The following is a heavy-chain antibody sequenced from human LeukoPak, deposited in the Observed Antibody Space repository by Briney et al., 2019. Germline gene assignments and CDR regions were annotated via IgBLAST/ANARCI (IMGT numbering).Heavy chain of an antibody. CDR1: GYTLTELS. CDR3: ATVNRWSHGSGSSHFDY. Sequence: ASVKVSCKASGYTLTELSMHWVRQAPGKGLEWMGGFDPEDGETIYAQKFQGRVTMAEDTSTDTAYMELSSLRSEDTAVYYCATVNRWSHGSGSSHFDYWGQGTLVTVSS. CDR2: FDPEDGET. V-gene: IGHV1-24*01. J-gene: IGHJ4*02. D-gene: IGHD3-10*01.